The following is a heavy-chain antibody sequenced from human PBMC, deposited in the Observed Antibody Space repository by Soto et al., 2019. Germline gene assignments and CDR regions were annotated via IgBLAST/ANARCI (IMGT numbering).Heavy chain of an antibody. Sequence: ASVKVSCKASGYTFTGYYMHWVRQAPGQGLEWMGWINPNSGGTNYAQKFQGRVTMTSDTSISRAYMELSSLRSDETAVYYCTSFITVAAAGPYDYYYGMDVWGQGTTVTVSS. D-gene: IGHD6-13*01. J-gene: IGHJ6*02. CDR1: GYTFTGYY. V-gene: IGHV1-2*02. CDR3: TSFITVAAAGPYDYYYGMDV. CDR2: INPNSGGT.